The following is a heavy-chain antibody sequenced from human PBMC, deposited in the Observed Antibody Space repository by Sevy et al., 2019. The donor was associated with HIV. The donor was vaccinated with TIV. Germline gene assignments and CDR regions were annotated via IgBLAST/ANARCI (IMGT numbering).Heavy chain of an antibody. Sequence: GGSLRLSCTASGFPFSSYEMNWVRQAPGKGLEWVSYITNSGSTKYYSDSVKGRFTISRDNAKNSLYLQMNNLRAEDTAGYYCARDLPPSATTGAHFDYWGRGTLVTVSS. J-gene: IGHJ4*02. CDR2: ITNSGSTK. V-gene: IGHV3-48*03. CDR3: ARDLPPSATTGAHFDY. D-gene: IGHD4-17*01. CDR1: GFPFSSYE.